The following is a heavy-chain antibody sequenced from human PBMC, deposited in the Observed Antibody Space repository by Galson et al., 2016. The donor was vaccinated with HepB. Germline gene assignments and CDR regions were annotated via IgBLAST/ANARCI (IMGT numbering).Heavy chain of an antibody. CDR3: ATDHLPRNVLTPTSLFDY. Sequence: SLRLSCAASGFTFSSYGMHWVRRAPGKGLEWVAVIWFDGSKESYADSVKGRFTISRDNSKNTLFLQMNSLRAEDTAVYYCATDHLPRNVLTPTSLFDYWGQGTLLTVSS. CDR1: GFTFSSYG. J-gene: IGHJ4*02. V-gene: IGHV3-33*01. CDR2: IWFDGSKE. D-gene: IGHD4/OR15-4a*01.